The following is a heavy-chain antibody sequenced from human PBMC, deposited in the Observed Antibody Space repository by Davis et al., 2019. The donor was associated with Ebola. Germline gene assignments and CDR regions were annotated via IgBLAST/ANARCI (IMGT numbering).Heavy chain of an antibody. J-gene: IGHJ5*02. V-gene: IGHV4-59*02. CDR1: GGSVSNYY. D-gene: IGHD1-26*01. Sequence: MPSETLSLTCTVSGGSVSNYYWSWIRQPPGKGLEWIGYIYYRGSTNYNPSLKSRVTILVDKSKNQFSLKLSSVTAADTAVYYCARTTTREDWFDPWGQGTLVTVSS. CDR2: IYYRGST. CDR3: ARTTTREDWFDP.